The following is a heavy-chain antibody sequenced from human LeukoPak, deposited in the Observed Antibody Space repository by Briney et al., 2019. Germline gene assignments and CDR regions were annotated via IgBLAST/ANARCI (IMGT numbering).Heavy chain of an antibody. V-gene: IGHV4-61*01. CDR2: IYYSGST. D-gene: IGHD6-13*01. CDR3: AREMKSGSWGLDY. CDR1: GGSISSSSYY. Sequence: SETLSLTCTVSGGSISSSSYYWSWIRQPPGKGLEWIGYIYYSGSTNYNPSLKSRVTISVDTSKNQLSLKLSSVTAADTAVYFCAREMKSGSWGLDYWGQGTLVTVSS. J-gene: IGHJ4*02.